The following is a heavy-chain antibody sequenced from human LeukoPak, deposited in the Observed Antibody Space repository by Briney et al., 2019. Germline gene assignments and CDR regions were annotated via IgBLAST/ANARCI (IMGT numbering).Heavy chain of an antibody. CDR2: ISSSNSYI. CDR3: ARDLEMATTPPNY. Sequence: GGSLRLSCAASGFTFSGYGMHWVRQAPGKGLEWVSSISSSNSYIYYADSVKGRFTISRDNAKNSLYLQMNSLRAEDTAVYYCARDLEMATTPPNYWGQGTLVTVSS. J-gene: IGHJ4*02. D-gene: IGHD5-24*01. V-gene: IGHV3-21*01. CDR1: GFTFSGYG.